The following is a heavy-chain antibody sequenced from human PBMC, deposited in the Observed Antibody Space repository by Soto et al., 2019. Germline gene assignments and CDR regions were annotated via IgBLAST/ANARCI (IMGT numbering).Heavy chain of an antibody. V-gene: IGHV3-23*01. D-gene: IGHD6-19*01. J-gene: IGHJ4*02. CDR2: IGSRGDST. Sequence: PGGSLRLSCAASGFTFSSFAMSWVRQAPGKGLEWVSAIGSRGDSTYYADSVKGRFTISRDNSKNTLYLQMNSLRAEDTAVYYCAKDLIDGYNSGRAFVFRGKGTVITASS. CDR3: AKDLIDGYNSGRAFVF. CDR1: GFTFSSFA.